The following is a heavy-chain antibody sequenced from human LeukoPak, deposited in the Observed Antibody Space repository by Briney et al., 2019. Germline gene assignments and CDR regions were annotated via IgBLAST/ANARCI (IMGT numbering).Heavy chain of an antibody. CDR2: IIPIFGTA. D-gene: IGHD2-2*03. V-gene: IGHV1-69*13. CDR3: ARGVDIVVVPAATNWFDP. CDR1: GGPFSSYH. J-gene: IGHJ5*02. Sequence: SVKVSCKASGGPFSSYHISWVRQAPGQGREGMGGIIPIFGTANYASKFQGRVTITADESTSTAYMELSSLRSEDTAVYYCARGVDIVVVPAATNWFDPWGQGPLVTVSS.